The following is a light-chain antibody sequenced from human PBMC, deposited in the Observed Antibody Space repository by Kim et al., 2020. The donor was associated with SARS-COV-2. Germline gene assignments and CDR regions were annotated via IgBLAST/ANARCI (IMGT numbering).Light chain of an antibody. CDR1: QSISSW. V-gene: IGKV1-5*03. J-gene: IGKJ5*01. CDR2: KAS. Sequence: ATVEDRATITCRASQSISSWLAWYQQKPGKAPKLLIYKASSLESGVPSRFSGSGSGTEFTLTISSLQPDDVATYYCQQYNSYSITFGQGTRLEIK. CDR3: QQYNSYSIT.